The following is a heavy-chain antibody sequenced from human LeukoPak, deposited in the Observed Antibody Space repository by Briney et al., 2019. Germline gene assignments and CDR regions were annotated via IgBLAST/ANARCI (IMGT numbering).Heavy chain of an antibody. Sequence: PGGSLRLSCAASGFTFSTYNMNWVRRTPGKGLEWVSSITSSSTYMFYADSVRGRFTISRDNAENSLYLQMNSLRAEDTAVYYCARGWSYYYDSSGYYYGWGQGTLVTVSS. V-gene: IGHV3-21*01. J-gene: IGHJ4*02. CDR3: ARGWSYYYDSSGYYYG. CDR2: ITSSSTYM. D-gene: IGHD3-22*01. CDR1: GFTFSTYN.